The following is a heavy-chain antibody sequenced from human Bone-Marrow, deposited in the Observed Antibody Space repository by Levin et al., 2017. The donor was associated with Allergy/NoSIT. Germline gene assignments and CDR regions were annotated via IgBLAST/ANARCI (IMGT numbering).Heavy chain of an antibody. CDR3: ANKAKVQKGWWGGSGY. J-gene: IGHJ4*02. D-gene: IGHD2-8*02. CDR2: IRNRGSGDYT. V-gene: IGHV3-23*01. CDR1: GFSFNDYA. Sequence: GGSLRLSCAASGFSFNDYALSWVRQVPGKGLQWVAAIRNRGSGDYTHYADSVRGRFTISRDNSKNTLYLQMNSLRADDTAVYYCANKAKVQKGWWGGSGYWGQGAVVTVSS.